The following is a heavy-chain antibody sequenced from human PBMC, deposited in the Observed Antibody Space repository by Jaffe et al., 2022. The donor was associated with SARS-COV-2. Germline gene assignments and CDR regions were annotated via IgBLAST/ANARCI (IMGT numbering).Heavy chain of an antibody. V-gene: IGHV3-15*01. CDR1: GFTFSNAW. CDR3: TTDPPMTTVTIHYYYGMDV. Sequence: EVQLVESGGGLVKPGGSLRLSCAASGFTFSNAWMSWVRQAPGKGLEWVGRIKSKTDGGTTDYAAPVKGRFTISRDDSKNTLYLQMNSLKTEDTAVYYCTTDPPMTTVTIHYYYGMDVWGQGTTVTVSS. J-gene: IGHJ6*02. CDR2: IKSKTDGGTT. D-gene: IGHD4-4*01.